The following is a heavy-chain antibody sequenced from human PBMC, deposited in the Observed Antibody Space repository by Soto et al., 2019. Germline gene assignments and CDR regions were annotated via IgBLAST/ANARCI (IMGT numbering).Heavy chain of an antibody. D-gene: IGHD2-8*01. CDR2: ISFNGDVT. CDR1: GCSFSAYY. CDR3: ARENGHPGNNYAMEV. V-gene: IGHV3-11*01. J-gene: IGHJ6*01. Sequence: VGSLRLSCAASGCSFSAYYMSWIRQSPGKGLEWVSYISFNGDVTRYSDSVEGRFTVSRDNAKKSLYLQMNSLRVEDTAVYYCARENGHPGNNYAMEVWGQGTTVTVSS.